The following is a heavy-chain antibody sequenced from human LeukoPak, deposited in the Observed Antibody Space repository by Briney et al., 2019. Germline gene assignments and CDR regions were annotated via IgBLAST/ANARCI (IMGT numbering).Heavy chain of an antibody. V-gene: IGHV3-30*18. CDR1: GFTFSSYG. D-gene: IGHD3-9*01. Sequence: GGSLRLSCAASGFTFSSYGMHWVRQAPGKGLEWVAVISYDGSSKYYADSVKGRFTISRDNSKNTLYLQMNSLRAEDTAVYYCAKDQYRYFDWLSHFDYWGQGTLVTVSS. CDR3: AKDQYRYFDWLSHFDY. CDR2: ISYDGSSK. J-gene: IGHJ4*02.